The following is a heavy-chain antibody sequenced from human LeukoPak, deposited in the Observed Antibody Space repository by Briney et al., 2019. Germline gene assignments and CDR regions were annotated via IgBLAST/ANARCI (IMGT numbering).Heavy chain of an antibody. CDR1: GYTFTNYH. CDR2: ILANGETA. Sequence: GASVKVSCKSSGYTFTNYHVHWVRQAPGQGLEWLGKILANGETASNAQKFQGRVTMTRDTSTSTVYMELSSLRSEDTAMYYCAREPPGAYSFDYWGQGALVTVSS. J-gene: IGHJ4*02. V-gene: IGHV1-46*01. CDR3: AREPPGAYSFDY.